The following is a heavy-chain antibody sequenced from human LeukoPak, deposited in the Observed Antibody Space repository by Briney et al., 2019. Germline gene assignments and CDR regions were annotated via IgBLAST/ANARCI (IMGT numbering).Heavy chain of an antibody. CDR1: GGSISSGSYY. CDR2: IYTSGST. D-gene: IGHD1-26*01. Sequence: PSQTLSLTCTDSGGSISSGSYYWSWIRQPAGKGLEWIGRIYTSGSTNYNPSLKSRVTISVDTSKNQFSLKLSSVTAADTAVYYCAHSGTRDYCYGMDVWGQGTTVAVSS. CDR3: AHSGTRDYCYGMDV. J-gene: IGHJ6*02. V-gene: IGHV4-61*02.